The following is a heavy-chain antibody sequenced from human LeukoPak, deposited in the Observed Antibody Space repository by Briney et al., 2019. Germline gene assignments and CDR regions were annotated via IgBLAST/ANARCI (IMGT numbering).Heavy chain of an antibody. Sequence: PGGSLRLSCVASGSDFDDYVMTWVRQAPGKGLEWVSSISASAAMTYYADSVKGRFTVSRDNSNNRLYLQMSGLTAADTAVYYCAKDRSIGTYYTFDHWGQGTLVTVSS. D-gene: IGHD1-26*01. CDR1: GSDFDDYV. V-gene: IGHV3-23*01. CDR3: AKDRSIGTYYTFDH. CDR2: ISASAAMT. J-gene: IGHJ4*02.